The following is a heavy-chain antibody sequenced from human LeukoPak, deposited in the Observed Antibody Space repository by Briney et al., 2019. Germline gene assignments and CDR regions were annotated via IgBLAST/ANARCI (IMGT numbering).Heavy chain of an antibody. D-gene: IGHD3-10*01. CDR1: GGSISGYY. V-gene: IGHV4-59*01. J-gene: IGHJ1*01. CDR2: IYYTGST. Sequence: SETLSLTCTVSGGSISGYYWSWVRQPPGKGLEWIGYIYYTGSTNYNPSLKSRVTILVDTSKNQFSLKLSSVTAADTAVYYCARDGWFEEPRWGQGTLVTVSS. CDR3: ARDGWFEEPR.